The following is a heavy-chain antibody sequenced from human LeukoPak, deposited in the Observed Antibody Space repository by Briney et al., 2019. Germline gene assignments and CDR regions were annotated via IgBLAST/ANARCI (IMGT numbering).Heavy chain of an antibody. J-gene: IGHJ4*02. CDR2: ISGSGGST. D-gene: IGHD6-6*01. CDR3: AKDLQYSRRGYFDY. Sequence: GGSLRLSCAASGFTFSSYAMSWVRQAPGKGLEWVSAISGSGGSTYYADSVKGRSTISRDNSKNTLYLQMNSLRAEDTAVYYCAKDLQYSRRGYFDYWGQGTLVTVSS. CDR1: GFTFSSYA. V-gene: IGHV3-23*01.